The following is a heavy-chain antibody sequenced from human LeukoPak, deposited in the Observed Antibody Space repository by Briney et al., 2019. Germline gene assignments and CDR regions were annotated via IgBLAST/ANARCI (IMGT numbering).Heavy chain of an antibody. D-gene: IGHD6-13*01. V-gene: IGHV1-46*01. J-gene: IGHJ4*02. CDR3: ARDLDSSSWSICYFDY. CDR1: GYTFTGYY. CDR2: INPSGGST. Sequence: ASVKVSCKASGYTFTGYYMHWVRQAPGQGLEWMGIINPSGGSTSYAQRFQGRVTMTRDTSTSTVYMELNSLRSEDTAMYYCARDLDSSSWSICYFDYWGQGTLVTVFS.